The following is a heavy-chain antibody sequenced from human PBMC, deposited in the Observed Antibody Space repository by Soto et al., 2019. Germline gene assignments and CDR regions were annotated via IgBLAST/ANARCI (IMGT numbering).Heavy chain of an antibody. J-gene: IGHJ4*02. CDR1: RFTFSSYA. V-gene: IGHV3-30-3*01. CDR3: GRSSSSLTRFDS. Sequence: GGSLGPSGQASRFTFSSYAMHWVRAAPGKGLEGVSGISYDGGNKYYADSVKGRFTISRENAKNTLYLQMNSLRVEDTAVYYCGRSSSSLTRFDSWVQGPL. CDR2: ISYDGGNK. D-gene: IGHD2-2*01.